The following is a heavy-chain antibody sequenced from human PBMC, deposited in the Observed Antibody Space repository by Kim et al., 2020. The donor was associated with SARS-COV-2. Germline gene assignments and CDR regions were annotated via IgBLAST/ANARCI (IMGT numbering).Heavy chain of an antibody. CDR1: GYSFTTYW. CDR2: IDPTDSYT. J-gene: IGHJ6*02. D-gene: IGHD6-13*01. Sequence: GESLKISCKGSGYSFTTYWINWVRQMPGKGLEWMGRIDPTDSYTNYSPSFQGHITIPSDKSISTAYLQWSSLKASDIATYYCARDEGSRFWYAMDVWGQGTTVTVSS. V-gene: IGHV5-10-1*01. CDR3: ARDEGSRFWYAMDV.